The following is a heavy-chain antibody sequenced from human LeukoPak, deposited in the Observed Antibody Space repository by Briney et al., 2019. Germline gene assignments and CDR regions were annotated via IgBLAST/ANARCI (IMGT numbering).Heavy chain of an antibody. CDR3: ARQTGSWDVFGY. CDR1: GGSISSYY. Sequence: SETLSLTCTVSGGSISSYYWSWIRQPPGKGLEWIGYIYHSGSTNYNPSLKSRVTISVDTSKNQFSLKLSSVTAADTAVYYCARQTGSWDVFGYWGQGTLVTVSS. CDR2: IYHSGST. V-gene: IGHV4-59*08. J-gene: IGHJ4*02. D-gene: IGHD6-13*01.